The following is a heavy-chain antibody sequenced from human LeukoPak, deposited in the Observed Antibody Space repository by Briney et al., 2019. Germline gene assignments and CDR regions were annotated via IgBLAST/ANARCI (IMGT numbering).Heavy chain of an antibody. Sequence: SETLSLTCTVSGGSISSSTYWDWIRQPPGKGLEWIGTIHYSGITYYNPSLKSRVTISVDTSKNQFSLKLSSVTAAGTAVYYCARPAPGKKYGMDVWGQGTTVTVSS. V-gene: IGHV4-39*01. J-gene: IGHJ6*02. CDR1: GGSISSSTY. CDR3: ARPAPGKKYGMDV. CDR2: IHYSGIT.